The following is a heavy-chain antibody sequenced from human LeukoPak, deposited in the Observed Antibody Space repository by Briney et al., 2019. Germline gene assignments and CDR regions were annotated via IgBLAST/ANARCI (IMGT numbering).Heavy chain of an antibody. D-gene: IGHD6-13*01. CDR3: ASLYIGAAAWVGYYYGMDV. V-gene: IGHV1-2*02. Sequence: GASVKVSCKASGYTFTGYYMHWVRQAPGQGLEWMGWINPNSGGTNYAQKFQGRVTMTRDTSISTAYMELSRLRSDDTAVYYCASLYIGAAAWVGYYYGMDVWGQGTTATVSS. J-gene: IGHJ6*02. CDR1: GYTFTGYY. CDR2: INPNSGGT.